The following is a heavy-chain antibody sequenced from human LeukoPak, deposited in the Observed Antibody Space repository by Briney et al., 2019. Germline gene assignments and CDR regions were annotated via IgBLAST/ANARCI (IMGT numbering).Heavy chain of an antibody. V-gene: IGHV4-4*09. D-gene: IGHD5-24*01. J-gene: IGHJ4*02. CDR3: ARRTVRDGPFDY. Sequence: SETLSLTCTVSGGSISNYYWSWIRQPPGKGLEWIGYIYTSGSTNYNPSLKSRVTISVDTSKNQFSLKLSSVTAADTAVYYCARRTVRDGPFDYWGQGTLVTVSS. CDR2: IYTSGST. CDR1: GGSISNYY.